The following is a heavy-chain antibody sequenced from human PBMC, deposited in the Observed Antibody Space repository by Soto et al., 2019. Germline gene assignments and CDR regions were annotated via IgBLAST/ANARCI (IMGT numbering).Heavy chain of an antibody. CDR3: ARGSSSYYDYGMDV. CDR2: IYDSGST. D-gene: IGHD6-6*01. Sequence: WTWLRQPPGKALEWIGNIYDSGSTSYNPSLKSRVTISVDTSKNQFSLKLTSVTAADTAVYFCARGSSSYYDYGMDVWGQGTTVTVSS. V-gene: IGHV4-30-2*01. J-gene: IGHJ6*02.